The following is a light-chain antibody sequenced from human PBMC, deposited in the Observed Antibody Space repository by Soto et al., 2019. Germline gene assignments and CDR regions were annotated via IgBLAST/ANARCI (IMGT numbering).Light chain of an antibody. CDR3: QQYGSSLPIT. Sequence: EIVLTQSPGTLSLSPGERATLSCRASQSVSSSYFAWYQQTPGQAPRLLIYGASSRATGIPDRFSGSGSGTDFTLTISRLEPEDFAVYYCQQYGSSLPITFGQGTRLEIK. CDR1: QSVSSSY. CDR2: GAS. V-gene: IGKV3-20*01. J-gene: IGKJ5*01.